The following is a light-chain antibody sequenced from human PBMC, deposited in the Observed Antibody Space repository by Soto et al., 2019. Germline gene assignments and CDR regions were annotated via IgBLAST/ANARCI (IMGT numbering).Light chain of an antibody. CDR1: SSNIGGNT. CDR3: AAWDDSLNGGV. J-gene: IGLJ3*02. V-gene: IGLV1-44*01. CDR2: NNN. Sequence: QSVLTQPPSASGTPGQRVTISCSGSSSNIGGNTVNWYQKLPGTAPKLLIHNNNQRPSGVPDRFSGSKSGTSASLAISGLRSEDEADYYCAAWDDSLNGGVFGGGTSSPS.